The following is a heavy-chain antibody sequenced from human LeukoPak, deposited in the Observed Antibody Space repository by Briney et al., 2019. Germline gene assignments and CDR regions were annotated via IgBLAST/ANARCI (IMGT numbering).Heavy chain of an antibody. CDR3: ARDRAPYGDYVHYYYGMDV. CDR2: IIPILGIA. CDR1: GGTFSSYA. D-gene: IGHD4-17*01. J-gene: IGHJ6*02. Sequence: ASVKVSCKASGGTFSSYAISWVRQAPGQGLEWMGRIIPILGIANYAQKFQGRVTITADKSTSTAYMELSSLRSEDTAVYYCARDRAPYGDYVHYYYGMDVWGQGTTVTVSS. V-gene: IGHV1-69*04.